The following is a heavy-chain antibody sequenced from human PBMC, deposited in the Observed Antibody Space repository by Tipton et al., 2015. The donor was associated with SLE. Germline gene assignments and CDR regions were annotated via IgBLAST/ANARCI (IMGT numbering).Heavy chain of an antibody. J-gene: IGHJ4*02. CDR1: GFTFSNYA. V-gene: IGHV3-64D*06. D-gene: IGHD3-22*01. CDR2: ISASGGRA. CDR3: VKVYDNSGFYYISFGDH. Sequence: GSLRLSCSASGFTFSNYAMHWVRQPPGKRLEYVSAISASGGRAYYADSVKGRFTTSRDNSENTLYLQMTSLRAEDTAVYYCVKVYDNSGFYYISFGDHWGQGTLVAVSS.